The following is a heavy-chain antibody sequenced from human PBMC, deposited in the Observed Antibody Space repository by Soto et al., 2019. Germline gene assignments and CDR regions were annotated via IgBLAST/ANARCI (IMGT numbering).Heavy chain of an antibody. CDR2: IIPIFGTA. D-gene: IGHD3-9*01. J-gene: IGHJ4*02. Sequence: ASVKVSCKASGGTFSSYAISWVRQAPGQGLEWMGGIIPIFGTANYAQKFQGRVTITADESTSTAYMELSSLRSEDTAVYYCARALGEDILTGYLSPLGYWGQGTLVTVSS. V-gene: IGHV1-69*13. CDR1: GGTFSSYA. CDR3: ARALGEDILTGYLSPLGY.